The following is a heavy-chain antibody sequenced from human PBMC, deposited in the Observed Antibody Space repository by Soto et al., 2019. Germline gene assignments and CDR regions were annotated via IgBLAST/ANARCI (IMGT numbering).Heavy chain of an antibody. Sequence: QLQLQESGSGLVKPSQTLSLTCAVSGGSISSGGYSWSWIRQPPGKGLEWIGYIYHTGSTYYNPSLKSRVTISVDRSKNQFSLNPSPVTAADTAVYYCARGFSVALDIWGQGTMVTVSS. V-gene: IGHV4-30-2*01. CDR1: GGSISSGGYS. CDR2: IYHTGST. CDR3: ARGFSVALDI. J-gene: IGHJ3*02. D-gene: IGHD3-10*01.